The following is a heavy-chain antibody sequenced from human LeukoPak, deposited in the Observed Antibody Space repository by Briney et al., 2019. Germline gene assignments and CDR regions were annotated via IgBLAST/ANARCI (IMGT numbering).Heavy chain of an antibody. CDR2: ISAYNGNT. CDR3: ARDVPYCSSASCLPGYFDL. CDR1: GYTFTSYG. J-gene: IGHJ2*01. Sequence: ASVKVSCKASGYTFTSYGISWVRQAPGQGLEWMGWISAYNGNTNYAQKLQGRVTMTTDTSTSTAYMELRSLRSDDTAMYYCARDVPYCSSASCLPGYFDLWGRGTLVTVSS. V-gene: IGHV1-18*04. D-gene: IGHD2-2*01.